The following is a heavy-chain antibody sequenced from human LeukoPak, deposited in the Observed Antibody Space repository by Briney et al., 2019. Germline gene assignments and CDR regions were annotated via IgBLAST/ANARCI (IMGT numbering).Heavy chain of an antibody. V-gene: IGHV4-39*07. CDR2: VFYSGIT. J-gene: IGHJ6*03. CDR1: GGSISNRAEY. CDR3: ARGRVSSSTWYSTYYYYFYMDV. D-gene: IGHD1-1*01. Sequence: PSETLSLTCNVSGGSISNRAEYWPWIRQPPGKGLEWIGSVFYSGITNFNPSLNGRVSISRDTTNNLFSLRLRSVTAADTAVYFCARGRVSSSTWYSTYYYYFYMDVWGKGTTVTVSS.